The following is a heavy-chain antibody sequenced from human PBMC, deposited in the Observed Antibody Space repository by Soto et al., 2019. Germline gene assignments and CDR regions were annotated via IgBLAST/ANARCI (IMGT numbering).Heavy chain of an antibody. CDR2: FDPEDGET. CDR3: ATQPLFRFFDCLSPTTPYFVS. CDR1: GYTLTELS. Sequence: ASVKVSCKVSGYTLTELSMHWVRQAPGKGLEWMGGFDPEDGETIYAQKFQGRVTMTEDTSTDTAYMELSSLRSEDTAAYYCATQPLFRFFDCLSPTTPYFVSLGQGTLVTVS. D-gene: IGHD3-9*01. J-gene: IGHJ4*02. V-gene: IGHV1-24*01.